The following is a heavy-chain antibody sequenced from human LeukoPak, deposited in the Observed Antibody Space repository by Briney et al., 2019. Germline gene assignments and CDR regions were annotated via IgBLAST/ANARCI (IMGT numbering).Heavy chain of an antibody. CDR2: IGSSGSTI. V-gene: IGHV3-11*01. CDR1: GFTFSDYY. CDR3: ARARVLVVVIDYFDY. D-gene: IGHD3-22*01. J-gene: IGHJ4*02. Sequence: GGSLRLSCAASGFTFSDYYMSWIRQAPGKGLERVSYIGSSGSTIYYADSVKGRFTISRDNAKNSLYLQMNSLRAEDTAVYYCARARVLVVVIDYFDYWGQGTLVTVSS.